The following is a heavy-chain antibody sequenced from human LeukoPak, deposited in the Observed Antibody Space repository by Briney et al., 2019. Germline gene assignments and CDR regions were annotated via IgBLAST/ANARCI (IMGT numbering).Heavy chain of an antibody. Sequence: KPSETLSLTCAVYGGSFSGYYWSWIRQPPGKGLEWIGEINHSGSTNYNPSLKSRVTISVDTSKNQFSLKLSSVTAADTAVYYCAIRRSNNRVVVAATYHFDYWGQGTLVTVSS. CDR1: GGSFSGYY. D-gene: IGHD2-15*01. J-gene: IGHJ4*02. CDR2: INHSGST. V-gene: IGHV4-34*01. CDR3: AIRRSNNRVVVAATYHFDY.